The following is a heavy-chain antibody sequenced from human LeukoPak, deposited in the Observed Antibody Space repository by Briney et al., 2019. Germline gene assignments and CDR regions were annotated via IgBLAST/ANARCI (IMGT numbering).Heavy chain of an antibody. CDR3: ARAYYDTGDYYYLGY. CDR2: IYYSGST. V-gene: IGHV4-39*07. J-gene: IGHJ4*02. D-gene: IGHD3-22*01. CDR1: GGSISSSSYY. Sequence: PSETLSLTCTVSGGSISSSSYYWGWIRQPPGKGLEWIGSIYYSGSTYYNPSLKSRVTISVDTSKNQFSLKLSSVTAADTAVYYCARAYYDTGDYYYLGYWGQGTLVTVSS.